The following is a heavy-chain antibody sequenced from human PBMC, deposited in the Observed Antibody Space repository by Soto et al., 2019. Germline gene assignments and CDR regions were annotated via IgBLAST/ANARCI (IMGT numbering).Heavy chain of an antibody. Sequence: QVQLVESGGAEVKPGRSLRLSWAASELTFRSYGINWVRQAPGKGLGWGAVISYDGRKKNYQDSVKGRFTISRDNSKNTMYLEMNSLRAEDTAVYYCAKDTFYHDSSGYYVFDYWGQGTLVTVSS. V-gene: IGHV3-30*18. CDR3: AKDTFYHDSSGYYVFDY. CDR1: ELTFRSYG. CDR2: ISYDGRKK. J-gene: IGHJ4*02. D-gene: IGHD3-22*01.